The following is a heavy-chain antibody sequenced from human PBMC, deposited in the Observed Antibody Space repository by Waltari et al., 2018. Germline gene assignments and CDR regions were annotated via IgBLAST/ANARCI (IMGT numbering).Heavy chain of an antibody. CDR2: ISGSGGSI. CDR3: ANGPYGDYEVGRPYYYYGMDV. CDR1: GFTFSSYA. D-gene: IGHD4-17*01. J-gene: IGHJ6*02. V-gene: IGHV3-23*04. Sequence: EVQLVESGGGLVQPGGSLRLSCAASGFTFSSYAMSWVRQAPGKGLEWVSAISGSGGSIYYADSVKGRFTISRDNSKNTLYLQMNSLRAEDTAVYYCANGPYGDYEVGRPYYYYGMDVWGQGTTVTVSS.